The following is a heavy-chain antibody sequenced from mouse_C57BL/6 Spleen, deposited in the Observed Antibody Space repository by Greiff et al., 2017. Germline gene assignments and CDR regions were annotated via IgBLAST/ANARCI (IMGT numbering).Heavy chain of an antibody. Sequence: EVKLMESGGGLVKPGGSLKLSCAASGFTFSSYAMSWVRQTPEKRLEWVATISDGGSYTYYPDNVKGRFTISRDNAKNNLYLQMSHLKSEDTAMYYCARDQDGYGGAMDYWGQGTSVPVSS. V-gene: IGHV5-4*01. CDR3: ARDQDGYGGAMDY. D-gene: IGHD2-2*01. CDR2: ISDGGSYT. J-gene: IGHJ4*01. CDR1: GFTFSSYA.